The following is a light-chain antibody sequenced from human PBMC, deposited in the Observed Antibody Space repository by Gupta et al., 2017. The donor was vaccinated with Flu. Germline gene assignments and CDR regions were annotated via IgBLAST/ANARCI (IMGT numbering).Light chain of an antibody. V-gene: IGKV3-15*01. Sequence: EIAMTQSPATLSVSTGESATLSGISSQSASSNLAWYQQKPGQAPRLLIYGASTRDTGIPDRFSGSESGTEFTLTISSLQAEDFAVYYCQQYYNWPYTFGQGTKLEIK. J-gene: IGKJ2*01. CDR3: QQYYNWPYT. CDR1: QSASSN. CDR2: GAS.